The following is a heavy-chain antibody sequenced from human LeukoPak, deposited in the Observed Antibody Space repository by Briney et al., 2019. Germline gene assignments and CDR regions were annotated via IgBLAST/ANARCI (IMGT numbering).Heavy chain of an antibody. J-gene: IGHJ4*02. V-gene: IGHV4-39*07. CDR3: ARSRGGYYDILTGPPPDY. CDR1: GGSISSTIYY. Sequence: SETLSLTCTVSGGSISSTIYYWGWIRQPPGKGLEWIGSIYYRGSTYYNPSLKSRVAISVDTSKNQLSLKLSSVTAADTAVYYCARSRGGYYDILTGPPPDYWGQGTLVTVSS. CDR2: IYYRGST. D-gene: IGHD3-9*01.